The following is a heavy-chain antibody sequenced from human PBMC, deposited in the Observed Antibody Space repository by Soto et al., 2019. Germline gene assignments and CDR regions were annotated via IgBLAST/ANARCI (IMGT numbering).Heavy chain of an antibody. CDR2: IKPDESDK. J-gene: IGHJ5*02. D-gene: IGHD4-4*01. V-gene: IGHV3-7*01. CDR3: VRGGSNYAS. CDR1: GFTFSDSW. Sequence: PGGSLRLSCTASGFTFSDSWMTWVRQAPGKGLEWVARIKPDESDKKYADSVKGRFSISRDKAKNSMYLQMDSLRGEDTAVYYCVRGGSNYASWGQGPMVTFSS.